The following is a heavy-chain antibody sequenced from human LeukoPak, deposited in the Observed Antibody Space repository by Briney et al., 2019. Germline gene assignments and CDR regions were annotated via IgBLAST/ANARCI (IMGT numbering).Heavy chain of an antibody. V-gene: IGHV3-30-3*01. CDR1: GFTFSSYA. D-gene: IGHD3-3*01. CDR2: ISYDGSNK. CDR3: AREYYDFWSGYQFSYYYYGMDV. J-gene: IGHJ6*02. Sequence: GRPLRLSCAASGFTFSSYAMHWVRQAPGKGLEWVAVISYDGSNKYYADSVKGRFTISRDNSKNTLYLQMNSLRAEDTAVYYCAREYYDFWSGYQFSYYYYGMDVWGQGTTVTVSS.